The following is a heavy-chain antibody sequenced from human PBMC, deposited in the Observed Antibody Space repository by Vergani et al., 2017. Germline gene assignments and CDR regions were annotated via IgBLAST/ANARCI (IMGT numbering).Heavy chain of an antibody. CDR2: ISWNRGST. D-gene: IGHD2-2*01. CDR1: GFTFDDYA. Sequence: EVQLVESGGGLVQPGRSLRLSCAASGFTFDDYAMHWVRQAPGKGLEWVSGISWNRGSTGYADSVKGRFTISSDNAKNSLYLQMNSLRAEDTALYYCAKGASTSCYGWFDPWGQGTLVTVSS. CDR3: AKGASTSCYGWFDP. V-gene: IGHV3-9*01. J-gene: IGHJ5*02.